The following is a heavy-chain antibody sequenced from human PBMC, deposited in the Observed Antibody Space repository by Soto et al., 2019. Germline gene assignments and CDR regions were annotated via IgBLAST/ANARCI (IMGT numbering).Heavy chain of an antibody. CDR2: IIPIFGTA. V-gene: IGHV1-69*12. CDR1: GGTFSSYA. CDR3: AREDRDGYGTEYFQH. J-gene: IGHJ1*01. D-gene: IGHD5-12*01. Sequence: QVQLVQSGAEVKKPGSSVKVSCKASGGTFSSYAISWVRQAPGQGLEWMGGIIPIFGTANYAQKFQGRVTITADESTSTAYMALSSLRSEDTAVYYCAREDRDGYGTEYFQHWGQGTLVTVSS.